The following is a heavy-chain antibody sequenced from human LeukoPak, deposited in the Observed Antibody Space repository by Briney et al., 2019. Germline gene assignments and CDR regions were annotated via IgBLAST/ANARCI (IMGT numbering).Heavy chain of an antibody. CDR3: LRDLNWSLDQ. CDR1: GFTFNTYW. Sequence: GGSLRLSCAASGFTFNTYWMHWVRQAPGKGLVWVSRINGDGSTTYYADSVKGRFTISRDNAKNTLYLQMNSLRAEDTAVYYCLRDLNWSLDQWGQGTLVTVSS. J-gene: IGHJ4*02. CDR2: INGDGSTT. D-gene: IGHD1-20*01. V-gene: IGHV3-74*01.